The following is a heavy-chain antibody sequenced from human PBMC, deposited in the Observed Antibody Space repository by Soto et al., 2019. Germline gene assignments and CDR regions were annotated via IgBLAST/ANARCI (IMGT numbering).Heavy chain of an antibody. CDR2: IYYSGST. V-gene: IGHV4-30-4*01. CDR1: GGSISSGDYY. CDR3: ARVGGFGELSWGAFDY. J-gene: IGHJ4*02. Sequence: SESLSLTCTVSGGSISSGDYYWSWIRQPPGKGLEWIGYIYYSGSTYYNPSLKSRVTISVDTSKNQFSLKLSSVTAADTAVYYCARVGGFGELSWGAFDYWGQGTLVTVSS. D-gene: IGHD3-10*01.